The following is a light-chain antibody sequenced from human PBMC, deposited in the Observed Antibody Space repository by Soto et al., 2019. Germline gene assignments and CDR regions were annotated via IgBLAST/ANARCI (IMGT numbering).Light chain of an antibody. V-gene: IGLV1-47*01. CDR2: RTS. Sequence: QSVLTQPPSASGTPGQRITISCSGGSSNIQTNYVFWYQQLPKTAPRLLIQRTSQRPSGVPDRFSGSKSYNSASLAIRGLRSEDEGDYYCATYDVSLGIWVFGGGTKVTVL. CDR1: SSNIQTNY. J-gene: IGLJ3*02. CDR3: ATYDVSLGIWV.